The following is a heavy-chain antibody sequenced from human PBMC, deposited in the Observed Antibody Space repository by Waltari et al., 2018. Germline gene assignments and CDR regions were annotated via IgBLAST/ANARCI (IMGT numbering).Heavy chain of an antibody. V-gene: IGHV3-7*03. D-gene: IGHD2-2*01. J-gene: IGHJ5*02. Sequence: EGQLVESGGGLVQPGGSLRLSCVASGFTFTKYWMYWVRQAPGKGPEWVANIKQDGSETYYVDSVKGRFTISRDNAKSSLYLQMNSLRAEDTAVYYCARDVQGRSTQYNWFGPWGQGTLVTVSS. CDR3: ARDVQGRSTQYNWFGP. CDR2: IKQDGSET. CDR1: GFTFTKYW.